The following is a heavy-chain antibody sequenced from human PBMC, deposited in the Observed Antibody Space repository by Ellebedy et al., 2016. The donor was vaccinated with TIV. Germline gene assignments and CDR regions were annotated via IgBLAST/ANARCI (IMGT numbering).Heavy chain of an antibody. D-gene: IGHD2-2*01. CDR3: ARDFPFDCSSTSCPSPFDD. CDR2: IKQAGSGK. CDR1: GFTFSNYW. V-gene: IGHV3-7*01. J-gene: IGHJ4*02. Sequence: GESLKISCAASGFTFSNYWMSWVRQAPGKGLEWVANIKQAGSGKNYVDSVKGRFAISRDNGKNSLYLQMSSLRAEDTAVYYCARDFPFDCSSTSCPSPFDDWGQGTVVTVSS.